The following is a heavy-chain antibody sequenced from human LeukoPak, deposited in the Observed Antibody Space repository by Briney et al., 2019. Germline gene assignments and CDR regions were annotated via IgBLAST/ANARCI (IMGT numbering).Heavy chain of an antibody. D-gene: IGHD6-13*01. V-gene: IGHV3-38-3*01. Sequence: GGSLRLSCAASGFTVSSNEMSWVRQAPGKGLEWVSSISGGSTYYADSRKGRFTISRDNSKNTLYLQMNSLRAEDTAVYYCASLIAADSPRWGQGTLVTVSS. CDR3: ASLIAADSPR. CDR1: GFTVSSNE. CDR2: ISGGST. J-gene: IGHJ4*02.